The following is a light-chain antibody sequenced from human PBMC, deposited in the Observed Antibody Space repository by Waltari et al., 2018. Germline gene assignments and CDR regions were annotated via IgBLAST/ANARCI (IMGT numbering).Light chain of an antibody. V-gene: IGLV3-19*01. CDR1: SLRQYS. Sequence: SSALTQDPAVSVALGQTVRLTCQGDSLRQYSARWYQPRPGQAPRLVLYGQDNRPAGIPDRFSGSTSGDTASLTITGAQAEDEADYYCHSRDTISTRVFGGGTRLTV. CDR3: HSRDTISTRV. CDR2: GQD. J-gene: IGLJ3*02.